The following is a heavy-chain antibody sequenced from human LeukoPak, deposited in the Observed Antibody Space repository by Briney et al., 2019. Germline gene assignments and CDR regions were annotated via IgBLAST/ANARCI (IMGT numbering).Heavy chain of an antibody. V-gene: IGHV3-23*01. CDR2: ISKSGDHT. CDR1: GLTFNNYA. J-gene: IGHJ6*02. CDR3: ATSWGPDTSAFRWGRDGMDV. D-gene: IGHD3-16*01. Sequence: GGPLRLSCAVSGLTFNNYAMSWVRQAPGKGLEWVSAISKSGDHTYYAASAKGRFTIYRDNSKNTQYLQMNSLRAEDTAVYYCATSWGPDTSAFRWGRDGMDVWGQGTTVIVS.